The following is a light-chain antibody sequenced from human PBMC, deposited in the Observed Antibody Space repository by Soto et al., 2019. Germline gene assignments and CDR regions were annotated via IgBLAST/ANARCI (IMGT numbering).Light chain of an antibody. CDR3: QQYNNWPYT. CDR1: QSVSSK. V-gene: IGKV3-15*01. J-gene: IGKJ2*01. CDR2: GAS. Sequence: EIVMTQSPATLSVSPGERATLSCRASQSVSSKLVWYQQKPGQAPRLLIYGASTRATGIPARFSGTGSGTDVTLTISSLQSADFAVYYCQQYNNWPYTFGQGTKLEIK.